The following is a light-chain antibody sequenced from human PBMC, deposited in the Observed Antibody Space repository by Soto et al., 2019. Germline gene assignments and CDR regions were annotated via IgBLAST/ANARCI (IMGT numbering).Light chain of an antibody. CDR1: SSDVGSYNL. V-gene: IGLV2-23*01. J-gene: IGLJ2*01. Sequence: QSVLAQPASVSGSPGQSITISCTGTSSDVGSYNLVSWYQQHPGKAPKLMIYEGNKRPSGVSNRFSGSKSGNTASLTISGLQAEDEADYYCCSYAGSSTWGFGGGTKVTVL. CDR3: CSYAGSSTWG. CDR2: EGN.